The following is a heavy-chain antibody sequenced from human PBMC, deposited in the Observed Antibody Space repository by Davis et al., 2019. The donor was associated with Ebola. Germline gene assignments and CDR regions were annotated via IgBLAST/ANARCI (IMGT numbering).Heavy chain of an antibody. D-gene: IGHD3-16*02. J-gene: IGHJ4*02. Sequence: PGGSLRLSCAASGFTFSSYAMHWVRQAPGKGLEWVAVISYDGSNKYYADPVKGRFTISRDNAKNSLYLQMNSLRAEDTAVYYCAREGIRLGELSLGSFDYWGQGTLVTVSS. CDR2: ISYDGSNK. CDR1: GFTFSSYA. CDR3: AREGIRLGELSLGSFDY. V-gene: IGHV3-30-3*01.